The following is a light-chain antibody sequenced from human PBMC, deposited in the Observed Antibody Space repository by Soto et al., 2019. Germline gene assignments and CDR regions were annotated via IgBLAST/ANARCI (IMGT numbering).Light chain of an antibody. CDR2: DAS. V-gene: IGKV3-11*01. J-gene: IGKJ2*01. Sequence: EIVLTQSPVTLSLSPGERATLSCRASQSVSRYLTWYQQRPGQAPRLLIYDASNRATGIPARFSGSGSGTGLTPTNRSLGAEGFCVYFWQPRSQWPPTFGQGTKLEI. CDR1: QSVSRY. CDR3: QPRSQWPPT.